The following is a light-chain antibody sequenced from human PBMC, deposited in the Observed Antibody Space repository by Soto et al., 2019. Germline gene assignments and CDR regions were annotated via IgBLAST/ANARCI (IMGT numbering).Light chain of an antibody. V-gene: IGKV3-11*01. CDR2: DAV. Sequence: EIVLTQSPDTLSLSPGERATLSCRASQNIGPYLAWYQQKPGQSPRLLVYDAVNRAAGAPDRFRGSGSGTDFTLTISSLEPEDSAVYLCQQRSDWPPLTFGGGTKVEIK. J-gene: IGKJ4*01. CDR1: QNIGPY. CDR3: QQRSDWPPLT.